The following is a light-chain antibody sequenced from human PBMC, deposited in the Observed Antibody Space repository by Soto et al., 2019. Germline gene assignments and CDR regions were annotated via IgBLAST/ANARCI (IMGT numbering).Light chain of an antibody. V-gene: IGKV3-11*01. Sequence: IVLTQSPATLSLSPGERATLSCRASQSVRTSLAWFQLQRGQAPRLLIYDASNKATGIPARFSGGGSGTDFTLTISSLEPKDFAVYYCQQRSNWPPITFGQGTRLEIK. CDR2: DAS. J-gene: IGKJ5*01. CDR3: QQRSNWPPIT. CDR1: QSVRTS.